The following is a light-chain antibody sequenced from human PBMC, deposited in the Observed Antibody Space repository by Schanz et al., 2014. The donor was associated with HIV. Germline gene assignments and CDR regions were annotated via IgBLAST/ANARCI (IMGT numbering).Light chain of an antibody. CDR1: QGISNY. V-gene: IGKV1-8*01. CDR2: GAS. J-gene: IGKJ2*01. Sequence: AIRITQSPPSLSASTGDRVTITCRANQGISNYLAWYQQKPGKAPQLLISGASTLQSGVPSRFSGSGSGTEFTLTISSLEPEDFATYYCQQYHIYSYTFGQGTKLETK. CDR3: QQYHIYSYT.